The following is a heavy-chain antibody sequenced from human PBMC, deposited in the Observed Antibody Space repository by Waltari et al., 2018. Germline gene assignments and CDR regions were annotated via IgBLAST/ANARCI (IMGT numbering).Heavy chain of an antibody. CDR2: MNPNSGNT. J-gene: IGHJ4*02. CDR1: GYTFTSYD. CDR3: ARRGDEYSSSFDY. D-gene: IGHD6-6*01. Sequence: QVQLVQSGAEVKKPGASVKVSCKASGYTFTSYDINWVRQATGQGLEWVGWMNPNSGNTGYAHKFQGRVHMTRNTSISTAYMELSSLRSEDTAVYYGARRGDEYSSSFDYWGQGTLVTVSS. V-gene: IGHV1-8*01.